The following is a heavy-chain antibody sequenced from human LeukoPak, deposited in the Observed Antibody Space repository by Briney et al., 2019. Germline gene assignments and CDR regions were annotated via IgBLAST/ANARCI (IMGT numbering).Heavy chain of an antibody. V-gene: IGHV4-30-2*01. J-gene: IGHJ3*02. Sequence: PSQTLSLTCAVSGGSISSGGYSWSWIRQPPGKGLEWIGYIYHSGSTYYNPSLKSRVTISVDRSKNQFSLKLSSVTAADTAVYYCARGFCSSTSCNDAFDIWGQGTMVTVSS. CDR1: GGSISSGGYS. D-gene: IGHD2-2*01. CDR3: ARGFCSSTSCNDAFDI. CDR2: IYHSGST.